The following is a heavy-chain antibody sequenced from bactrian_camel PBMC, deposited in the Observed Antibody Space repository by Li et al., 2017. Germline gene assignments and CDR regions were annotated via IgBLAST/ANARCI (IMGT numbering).Heavy chain of an antibody. J-gene: IGHJ6*01. CDR3: AVDRTRRERYNSRGCNPKNPDFAY. Sequence: QVQLVESGGGSVQAGDSLTLSCRYSGYNVNSDCLAWFRQVAGKEREGVAAISSGRGIIYSTSVKGRFTISRDNAKNTVYLQMNSLKPEDTAMYYCAVDRTRRERYNSRGCNPKNPDFAYWGQGTQVTVS. CDR2: ISSGRGI. V-gene: IGHV3S53*01. D-gene: IGHD6*01. CDR1: GYNVNSDC.